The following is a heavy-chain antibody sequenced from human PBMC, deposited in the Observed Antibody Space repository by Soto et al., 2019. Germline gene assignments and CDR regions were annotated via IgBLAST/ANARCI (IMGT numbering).Heavy chain of an antibody. Sequence: GGSLRLSCAASGFIFSSDWMHWVRQAPGKGLVWVSRINTDGSDTSYADSVRGRFTISRDNAKNTVHLQMNSLRVEDTAMYYCARAGDIVLVPAAPFDYWGQGTLVTVSS. CDR3: ARAGDIVLVPAAPFDY. D-gene: IGHD2-2*01. J-gene: IGHJ4*02. CDR2: INTDGSDT. CDR1: GFIFSSDW. V-gene: IGHV3-74*01.